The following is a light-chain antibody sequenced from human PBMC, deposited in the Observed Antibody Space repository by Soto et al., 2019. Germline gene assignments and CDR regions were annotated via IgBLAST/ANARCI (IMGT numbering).Light chain of an antibody. CDR1: SSDVGSYNY. CDR2: RNN. V-gene: IGLV1-47*01. CDR3: AAWDDSLSGVV. J-gene: IGLJ2*01. Sequence: QSVLTQPASVSGSPGQSITISCTGTSSDVGSYNYVYWYQQIPGTAPKLLISRNNQRPSGVPDRSSGSKSGTSASLAISGLRSEDEAHYYCAAWDDSLSGVVFGGGTKLTVL.